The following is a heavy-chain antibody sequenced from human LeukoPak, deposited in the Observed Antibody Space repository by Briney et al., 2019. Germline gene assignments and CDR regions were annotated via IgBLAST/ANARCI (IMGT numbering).Heavy chain of an antibody. J-gene: IGHJ4*02. D-gene: IGHD3-10*01. CDR2: INSDGSST. Sequence: GGSLRLSCAASGFTFSSYWVHWVRQAPGKGLVWVSRINSDGSSTSYADSVKGRFTISRDNAKNTLYLQMNSLRAEDTAVYYCARDFGSYYGPINYFDYWGQGTLVTVSS. CDR3: ARDFGSYYGPINYFDY. CDR1: GFTFSSYW. V-gene: IGHV3-74*01.